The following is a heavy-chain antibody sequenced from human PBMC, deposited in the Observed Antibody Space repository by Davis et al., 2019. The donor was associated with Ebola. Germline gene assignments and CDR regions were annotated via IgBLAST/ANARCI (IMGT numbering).Heavy chain of an antibody. CDR3: ARVKYPGGAFDI. Sequence: PSETLSFTCTVSGGSISSRSYYWSWIRQPAGKGLEWIGRIYTSGSTNYNPSLKSRVTMSVDTSKNQFSLKLSSVTAADTAVYYCARVKYPGGAFDIWGQGTMVTVSS. CDR2: IYTSGST. D-gene: IGHD2-2*01. V-gene: IGHV4-61*02. J-gene: IGHJ3*02. CDR1: GGSISSRSYY.